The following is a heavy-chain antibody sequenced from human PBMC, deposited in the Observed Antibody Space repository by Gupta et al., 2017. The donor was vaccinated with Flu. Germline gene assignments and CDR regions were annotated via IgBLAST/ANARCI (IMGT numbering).Heavy chain of an antibody. CDR3: ARRTTVAGPAPFDS. CDR2: IGPGGSPA. Sequence: EVRLLESGGGLVQPGGSLRLSCAASGFIFSTYSMSWVRQAPGKGLEWVSAIGPGGSPAYFADSVKGRFTISRDNSTNALFLEMNSLRPEDTAVYYCARRTTVAGPAPFDSWGQGTLVTVSS. J-gene: IGHJ4*02. V-gene: IGHV3-23*01. D-gene: IGHD4-17*01. CDR1: GFIFSTYS.